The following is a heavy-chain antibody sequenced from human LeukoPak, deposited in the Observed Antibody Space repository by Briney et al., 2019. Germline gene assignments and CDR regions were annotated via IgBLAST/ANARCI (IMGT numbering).Heavy chain of an antibody. CDR3: AKGGGTSPIGGYYYYYYYMDV. CDR1: GLTLRSSG. V-gene: IGHV3-33*06. J-gene: IGHJ6*03. CDR2: IWYDGSNK. D-gene: IGHD2-2*01. Sequence: GRSLRLSCAASGLTLRSSGMPWGRQAPGKGLEWVAAIWYDGSNKYYADSVKGRFTISRDNSKNTLYLQMNSLRAEDTAVYYCAKGGGTSPIGGYYYYYYYMDVWGKGTTVTVSS.